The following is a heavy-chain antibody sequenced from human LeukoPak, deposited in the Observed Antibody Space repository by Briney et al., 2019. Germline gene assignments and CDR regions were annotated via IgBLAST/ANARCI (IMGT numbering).Heavy chain of an antibody. CDR2: IWYDGSNK. Sequence: PGRSLRLSCAASGFTFSSYGMHWVRQAPGKGLEWVALIWYDGSNKYYADSVKGRFTISRDNSKNTLYLQMNSLRAEDTAVYYCARDREYCSSISCYNWFDPWGQGTLVTVSS. D-gene: IGHD2-2*01. J-gene: IGHJ5*02. V-gene: IGHV3-33*01. CDR1: GFTFSSYG. CDR3: ARDREYCSSISCYNWFDP.